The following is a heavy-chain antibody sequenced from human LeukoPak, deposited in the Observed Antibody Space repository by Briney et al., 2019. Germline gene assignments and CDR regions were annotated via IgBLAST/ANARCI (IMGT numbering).Heavy chain of an antibody. Sequence: ASVKVSCKASGYGFSTYGITWVRQASGQGLEWMGWISAYGVSTDYAQKFQDRVTMTADTSTNTAYMELRSLRPDDTAVYYCARANLWIGEHWFDPWGQGTLVIVSP. CDR2: ISAYGVST. CDR1: GYGFSTYG. D-gene: IGHD3-10*01. CDR3: ARANLWIGEHWFDP. J-gene: IGHJ5*02. V-gene: IGHV1-18*01.